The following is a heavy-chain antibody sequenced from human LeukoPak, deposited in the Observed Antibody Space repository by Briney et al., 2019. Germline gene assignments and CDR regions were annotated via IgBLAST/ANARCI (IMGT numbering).Heavy chain of an antibody. V-gene: IGHV4-39*01. CDR3: ARRFATSLSYFDY. CDR1: GGSISSSSYY. Sequence: KPSETLSLTCTVSGGSISSSSYYWGWIRQPPGKGLEWIGSIYYSGSTYYNPSLKSRVTISVDTSKNQFSLKLSSVTAADTAVYYCARRFATSLSYFDYWGQGTLVTVSS. D-gene: IGHD5-12*01. CDR2: IYYSGST. J-gene: IGHJ4*02.